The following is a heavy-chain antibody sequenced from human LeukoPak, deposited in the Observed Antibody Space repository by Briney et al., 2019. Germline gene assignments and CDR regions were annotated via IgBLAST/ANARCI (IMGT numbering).Heavy chain of an antibody. CDR3: AKDWGYSSGWYSYYFDY. V-gene: IGHV3-23*01. J-gene: IGHJ4*02. CDR2: ISGSGGST. CDR1: GFTFSSYA. D-gene: IGHD6-19*01. Sequence: GGSLRLSCAASGFTFSSYAMSWVRQAPGKGLEWVSAISGSGGSTYYADSVKGRFTISRDNSKNTLYPQMNSLRAEDTAVYYCAKDWGYSSGWYSYYFDYWGQGTLVTVSS.